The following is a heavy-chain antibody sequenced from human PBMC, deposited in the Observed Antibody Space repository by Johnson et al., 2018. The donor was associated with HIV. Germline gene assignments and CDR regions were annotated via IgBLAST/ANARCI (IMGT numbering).Heavy chain of an antibody. V-gene: IGHV3-7*05. Sequence: VQLVESGGGLVQPGGSLRLSCACSGFTFSDYWMKWVRQAPGKGLEWVAKIKQDGSETYYVDSVKGRFTISRDNAKNSLYLQMNSLRAEDTALYYCAREVGIQLWSSDAFDIWGQGTMVTVSS. CDR3: AREVGIQLWSSDAFDI. CDR2: IKQDGSET. CDR1: GFTFSDYW. J-gene: IGHJ3*02. D-gene: IGHD5-18*01.